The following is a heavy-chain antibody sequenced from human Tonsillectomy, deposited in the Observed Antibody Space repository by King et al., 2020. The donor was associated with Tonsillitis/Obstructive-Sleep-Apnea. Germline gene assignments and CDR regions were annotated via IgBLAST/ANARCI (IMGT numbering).Heavy chain of an antibody. CDR1: GGSISSSSYY. Sequence: QLQESGPGLVKPSETLSLTCTVSGGSISSSSYYWGGIRQPPGKGLEWIGSIYYSGSTYYNPSLKSRVTISVDTSKNQFSLKLSSVTAADTAVYYCARTRYDFGSGYSPPVYWGQGPLVTVSS. CDR2: IYYSGST. V-gene: IGHV4-39*01. CDR3: ARTRYDFGSGYSPPVY. D-gene: IGHD3-3*01. J-gene: IGHJ4*02.